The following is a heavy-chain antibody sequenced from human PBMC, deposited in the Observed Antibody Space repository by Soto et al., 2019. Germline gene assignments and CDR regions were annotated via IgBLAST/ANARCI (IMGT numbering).Heavy chain of an antibody. CDR3: AMTPPSYGSSLFDS. Sequence: EVQLVESGGGLVKPGGSLRLSCAASGFTFSNCIMNWVRQTPGKGLEWVSSISSTSHYIYYADSVKGRFTISRDNAKNSLYLQMNSLRADDTAVYYWAMTPPSYGSSLFDSWGQGTLVTVSS. V-gene: IGHV3-21*01. CDR1: GFTFSNCI. J-gene: IGHJ4*02. D-gene: IGHD6-19*01. CDR2: ISSTSHYI.